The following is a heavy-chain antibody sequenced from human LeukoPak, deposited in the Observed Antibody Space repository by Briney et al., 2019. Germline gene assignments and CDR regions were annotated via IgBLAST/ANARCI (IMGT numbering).Heavy chain of an antibody. J-gene: IGHJ4*02. CDR1: GFTFSTYA. CDR3: ANAREMATPFDY. Sequence: GGSLRLSCAASGFTFSTYAMSWVRQAPGKGLEWVSAISGSGGNTYYADSVKGRFTISRDNSKSTLYLRMNSLRAEDTAVYYCANAREMATPFDYWGQGTLVTVSS. D-gene: IGHD5-24*01. CDR2: ISGSGGNT. V-gene: IGHV3-23*01.